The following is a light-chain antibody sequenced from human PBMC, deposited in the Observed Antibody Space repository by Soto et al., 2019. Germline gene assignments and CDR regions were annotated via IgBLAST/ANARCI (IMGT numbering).Light chain of an antibody. CDR3: QQRYNWPPLT. J-gene: IGKJ4*01. Sequence: ELLFTQSPATMSLSPGERATLSGRASQTVGSFLAWYQHKPGQAPRLLIYNTSKRSNGIPARFSGSGSGTDFTLTISSLEHEDFAVYYCQQRYNWPPLTFGGGTKVEMK. CDR1: QTVGSF. CDR2: NTS. V-gene: IGKV3-11*01.